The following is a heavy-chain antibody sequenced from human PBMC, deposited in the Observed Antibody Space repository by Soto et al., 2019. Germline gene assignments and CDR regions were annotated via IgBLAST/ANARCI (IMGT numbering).Heavy chain of an antibody. D-gene: IGHD2-8*01. CDR1: GFTFSSYA. CDR2: ISGSGGST. Sequence: PGGSLRLSCAASGFTFSSYAMSWVRQAPGKGLEWVSAISGSGGSTYYADSVKGRFTISRDNSKNTLYLQMNSLRAEDTAVYYCARDKLYYAMLTTERIYDYYYYMDVWGKGTTVTVSS. CDR3: ARDKLYYAMLTTERIYDYYYYMDV. V-gene: IGHV3-23*01. J-gene: IGHJ6*03.